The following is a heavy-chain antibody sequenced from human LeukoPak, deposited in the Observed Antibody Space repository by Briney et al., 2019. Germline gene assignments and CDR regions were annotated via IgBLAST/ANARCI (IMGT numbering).Heavy chain of an antibody. J-gene: IGHJ4*02. D-gene: IGHD6-13*01. V-gene: IGHV3-43*02. Sequence: GGSLRLSCAASGFTFDDYAMRWVRQAPGKGLEWVSLISGDGGSTYYADSVKGRFTISRDNSKNSLSLQMNSLRTEDTALYYCAKDTSLGYSSSWYGYWGQGTLVTVSS. CDR1: GFTFDDYA. CDR3: AKDTSLGYSSSWYGY. CDR2: ISGDGGST.